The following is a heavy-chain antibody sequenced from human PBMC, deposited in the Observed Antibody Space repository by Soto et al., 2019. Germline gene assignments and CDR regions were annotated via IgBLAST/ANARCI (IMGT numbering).Heavy chain of an antibody. Sequence: QVQLQESGPGLVKPSGTLSLTCAVSGGSISSSNWWSWVRQPPGKGLEGIGEIYHSGSTNYNSSLKSRVTISVDKSKNQFSLQLTSVTAADTAVYYCARDPGGGSNALDIWGQGTMITVSS. CDR2: IYHSGST. V-gene: IGHV4-4*02. J-gene: IGHJ3*02. CDR3: ARDPGGGSNALDI. CDR1: GGSISSSNW. D-gene: IGHD2-15*01.